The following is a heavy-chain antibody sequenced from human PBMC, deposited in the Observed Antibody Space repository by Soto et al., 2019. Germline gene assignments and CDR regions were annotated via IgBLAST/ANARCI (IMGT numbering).Heavy chain of an antibody. V-gene: IGHV4-4*02. CDR3: AKAVPMVSGSFHPYDAFDI. D-gene: IGHD3-10*01. J-gene: IGHJ3*02. CDR1: NDSISSLSW. CDR2: IYHSGTT. Sequence: QVQLQESGPGLVEPSGTLSLTCVVSNDSISSLSWWVWVRQYPGTGLEWIGEIYHSGTTNYNPSPKSRVTVSLDKSNNYFSLKLRSVTAADTAVYYCAKAVPMVSGSFHPYDAFDIWGRGTMVTVSS.